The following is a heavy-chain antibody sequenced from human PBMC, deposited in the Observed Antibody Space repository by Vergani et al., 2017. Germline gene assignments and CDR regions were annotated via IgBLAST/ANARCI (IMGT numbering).Heavy chain of an antibody. V-gene: IGHV4-61*02. CDR1: GGSINTGAYY. CDR2: VYTSGMT. J-gene: IGHJ6*02. D-gene: IGHD3-10*01. Sequence: QVQLQESGPRLVRPSQTLSITCTVSGGSINTGAYYWSWIRPPAGKGLEWIGRVYTSGMTNYNPSLKSRVTILVDRSKSQLSLKLTSVTAGDTAVYFCARELSYYYGSGSDDYNPYYYEGMDVWGPGTTVTVSS. CDR3: ARELSYYYGSGSDDYNPYYYEGMDV.